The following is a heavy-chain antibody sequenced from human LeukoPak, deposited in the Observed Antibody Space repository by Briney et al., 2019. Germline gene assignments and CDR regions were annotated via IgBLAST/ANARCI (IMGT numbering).Heavy chain of an antibody. V-gene: IGHV6-1*01. CDR1: GDGVSSNSAA. D-gene: IGHD3-16*01. J-gene: IGHJ4*02. Sequence: SQTLPLTCAISGDGVSSNSAAWNWLRQSPSRGFEWLGRTYYRSKWYNDYAVSVKSRITINPDTSRNQFSLHLNSVTPEDTAVYYCTREAVWGTSDYWAQGTLVTVSS. CDR3: TREAVWGTSDY. CDR2: TYYRSKWYN.